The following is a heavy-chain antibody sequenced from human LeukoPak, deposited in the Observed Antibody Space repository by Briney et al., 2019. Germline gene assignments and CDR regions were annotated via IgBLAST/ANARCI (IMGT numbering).Heavy chain of an antibody. Sequence: SETLSLTCTVSGGSISSTSYYWGWIRQPPGKGLECIGTIYYSGSTYYNPSLKSRVTISVDTSRNQFSLKLTSVTAADTAVYYCAKGVGDYWGQGTLVTVSS. CDR1: GGSISSTSYY. CDR2: IYYSGST. CDR3: AKGVGDY. D-gene: IGHD5/OR15-5a*01. V-gene: IGHV4-39*07. J-gene: IGHJ4*02.